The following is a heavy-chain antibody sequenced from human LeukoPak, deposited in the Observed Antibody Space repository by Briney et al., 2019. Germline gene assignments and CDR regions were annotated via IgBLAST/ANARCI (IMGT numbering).Heavy chain of an antibody. CDR1: GFTFSSYA. D-gene: IGHD3-3*01. V-gene: IGHV3-23*01. CDR3: AKALDYDFWSGDY. CDR2: ISGSGGST. Sequence: GGSLRLSCAASGFTFSSYAMSWVRQAPGKGLEWVSAISGSGGSTYYVDSVKGRFTISRDNSKNTLYLQMNSLRAEDTAVYYCAKALDYDFWSGDYWGQGTLVTVSS. J-gene: IGHJ4*02.